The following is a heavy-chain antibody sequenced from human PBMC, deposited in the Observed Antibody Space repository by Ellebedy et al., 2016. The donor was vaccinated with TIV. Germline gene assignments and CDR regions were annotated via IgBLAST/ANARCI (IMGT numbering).Heavy chain of an antibody. CDR1: GFTVSSNF. J-gene: IGHJ4*02. CDR3: ARGTAPNRGDY. D-gene: IGHD1-14*01. Sequence: GGSLRLSXAASGFTVSSNFMSWVRQAPGKGLEWVSIIYNDGNPYYTDSLKGRFTISRDTSKNTVHLQINSLRAEDTAVYYCARGTAPNRGDYWGQGTLVTVSS. CDR2: IYNDGNP. V-gene: IGHV3-53*01.